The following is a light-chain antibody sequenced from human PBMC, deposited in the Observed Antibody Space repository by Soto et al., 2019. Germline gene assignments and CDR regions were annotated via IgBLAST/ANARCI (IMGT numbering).Light chain of an antibody. Sequence: DIQMTHSPSSLSASVADRVTITFRASQSIRRSLNWYQQKPGKAPKLLIYDASSLESGVPSRFSGSGSGAEFLLTISSLQPDDFATYYCQQYDSYSWTFGQGTKVDIK. CDR1: QSIRRS. V-gene: IGKV1-5*01. J-gene: IGKJ1*01. CDR2: DAS. CDR3: QQYDSYSWT.